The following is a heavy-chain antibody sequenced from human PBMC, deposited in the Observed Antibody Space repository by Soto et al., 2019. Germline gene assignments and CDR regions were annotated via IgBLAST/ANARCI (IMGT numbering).Heavy chain of an antibody. V-gene: IGHV3-23*01. J-gene: IGHJ4*02. CDR1: GFTFSNYA. CDR3: AKEVASASSHFLDY. D-gene: IGHD2-15*01. CDR2: ISGSGDST. Sequence: GGSLILSCAASGFTFSNYAMSWVRQAPGKGLEWVSAISGSGDSTYYADSVKGRFTISRDNSKNTLYLQMNSLRAEDTTVYYCAKEVASASSHFLDYWGQGTLVTVSS.